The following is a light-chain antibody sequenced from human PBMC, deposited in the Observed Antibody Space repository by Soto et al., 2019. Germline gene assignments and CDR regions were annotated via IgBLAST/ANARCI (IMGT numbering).Light chain of an antibody. V-gene: IGKV1-39*01. CDR3: QQSYSTPRT. CDR2: AAS. CDR1: QSVSSY. Sequence: MTQSPATLSVSPWERATLSCRASQSVSSYLAWYQQKPGQAPKLLIYAASSLQSGVPSRFSGSGSGTDFTLTISSLQPEDFATYYCQQSYSTPRTFGQGTKVDIK. J-gene: IGKJ1*01.